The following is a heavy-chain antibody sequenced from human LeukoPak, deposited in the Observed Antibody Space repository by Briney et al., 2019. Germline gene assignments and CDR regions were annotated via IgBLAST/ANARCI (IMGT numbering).Heavy chain of an antibody. V-gene: IGHV4-59*01. CDR2: IYYSGST. J-gene: IGHJ6*02. CDR3: ARGVYSSSWYGMLDYYGMDV. D-gene: IGHD6-13*01. CDR1: GGSISSYY. Sequence: SETLSLTCTVSGGSISSYYWSWIRQPPGKGLEWIGYIYYSGSTNYNPSLKSRVTISVDTSKNQFSLKLSSVTAADTAVYYCARGVYSSSWYGMLDYYGMDVWGQGTTVTVSS.